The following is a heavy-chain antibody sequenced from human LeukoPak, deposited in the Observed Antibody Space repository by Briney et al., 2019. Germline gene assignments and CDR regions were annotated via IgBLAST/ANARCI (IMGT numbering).Heavy chain of an antibody. CDR3: AREVPAAPYYYGMDV. CDR1: GGSISSYY. V-gene: IGHV4-4*07. J-gene: IGHJ6*02. CDR2: IYTSGST. D-gene: IGHD2-2*01. Sequence: SETLSLTCTVSGGSISSYYWSWIRQPAGKGLKWIGRIYTSGSTNYNPSLKSRVTMSVDTSKNQFSLKLSSVTAADTAVYYCAREVPAAPYYYGMDVWGQGTTVTVSS.